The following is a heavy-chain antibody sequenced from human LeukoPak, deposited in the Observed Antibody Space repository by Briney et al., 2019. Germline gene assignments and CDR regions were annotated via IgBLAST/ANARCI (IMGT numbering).Heavy chain of an antibody. V-gene: IGHV4-30-2*01. CDR2: IYHSGST. D-gene: IGHD6-19*01. CDR3: ARGGKTGAGKSFDY. Sequence: SETLSLTCTVSGGSISSGGYYWSWIRQPPGKGLEWIGYIYHSGSTYYNPSLKSRVTISVDRSKNQFSLKLSSVTAADTAVYYCARGGKTGAGKSFDYWGQGTLVTVS. CDR1: GGSISSGGYY. J-gene: IGHJ4*02.